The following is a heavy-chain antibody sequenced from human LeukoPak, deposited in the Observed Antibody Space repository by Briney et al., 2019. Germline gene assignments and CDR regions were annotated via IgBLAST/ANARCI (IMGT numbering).Heavy chain of an antibody. Sequence: GGSLRLSCAASGFTFSDNYMTWVRQAPGKGLEWLSYISGNGGVIQYADSVKGRFTISRDNAKNLLYLQMDSLSVEDTAIYYCARDPRTVRIWGQGTLVTVPS. D-gene: IGHD1-1*01. V-gene: IGHV3-11*04. CDR3: ARDPRTVRI. CDR1: GFTFSDNY. J-gene: IGHJ4*02. CDR2: ISGNGGVI.